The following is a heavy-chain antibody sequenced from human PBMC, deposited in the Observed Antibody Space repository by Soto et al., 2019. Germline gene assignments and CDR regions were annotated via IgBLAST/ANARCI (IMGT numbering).Heavy chain of an antibody. D-gene: IGHD2-15*01. Sequence: EVQLVESGEGLVQPGGSLRLSCAASGFTFSSYNIHWLRQAPGKGLEFVSAISRSGDRTYYADSVKGRFTITRDNSKNAVWLQMGSLRAEDMAVYYCARARCSSGQCYYFDYWGRGALVSGSS. V-gene: IGHV3-64*02. CDR3: ARARCSSGQCYYFDY. J-gene: IGHJ4*02. CDR1: GFTFSSYN. CDR2: ISRSGDRT.